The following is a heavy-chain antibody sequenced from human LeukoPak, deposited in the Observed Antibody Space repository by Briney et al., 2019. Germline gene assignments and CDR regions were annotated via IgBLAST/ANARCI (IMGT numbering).Heavy chain of an antibody. CDR1: GGSISSYY. V-gene: IGHV4-59*01. D-gene: IGHD3-10*01. CDR2: IYYSGST. Sequence: SETLSLTCTVSGGSISSYYWSWIRQPPGKGLEWIGYIYYSGSTNYNPSLKSRVTISVDTSKNQFSLKLSSVTAADTAVYYCASLRDTMVRGVFDYWCQGTLVTVSS. CDR3: ASLRDTMVRGVFDY. J-gene: IGHJ4*02.